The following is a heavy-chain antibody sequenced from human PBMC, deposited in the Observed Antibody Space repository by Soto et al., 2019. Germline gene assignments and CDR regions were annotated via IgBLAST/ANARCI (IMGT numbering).Heavy chain of an antibody. CDR1: GGSISSSSYY. Sequence: SETLSLTCTVSGGSISSSSYYWGWIRQPPGKGLEWIGSIYYSGSTYYNPSLKSRVTISVDTSKNQFSLKLSSVTAADTAVYYCARDRGGRQLVHNWFDPWGQGTLVTVSS. D-gene: IGHD6-6*01. CDR2: IYYSGST. J-gene: IGHJ5*02. CDR3: ARDRGGRQLVHNWFDP. V-gene: IGHV4-39*07.